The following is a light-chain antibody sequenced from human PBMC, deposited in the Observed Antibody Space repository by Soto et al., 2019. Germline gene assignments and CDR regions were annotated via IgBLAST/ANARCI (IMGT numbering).Light chain of an antibody. V-gene: IGKV1-9*01. CDR3: QQHSVNPLT. J-gene: IGKJ3*01. Sequence: DIELTQSPSFVSASVGDRVTITCRASQGFNVYLAWYQQKPGVAPKILIYGASILHIGVPSRFIASGSGTDFTLTISSLQPGDFAPYYCQQHSVNPLTFGPGTKVDIK. CDR2: GAS. CDR1: QGFNVY.